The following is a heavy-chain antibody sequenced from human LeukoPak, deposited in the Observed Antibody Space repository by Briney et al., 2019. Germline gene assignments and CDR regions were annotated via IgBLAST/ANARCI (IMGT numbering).Heavy chain of an antibody. CDR1: GFTFSSHD. J-gene: IGHJ3*02. CDR2: TTSTTKI. V-gene: IGHV3-21*06. CDR3: ERVLRSYCCAFDI. Sequence: GGALRLSCAASGFTFSSHDMHWVRQAPGKGLEWVSSTTSTTKIYYADSVKGRFAISRDNAKNSLYLQMNSLRAEDTAVYYCERVLRSYCCAFDIWGQGTMVTVSS. D-gene: IGHD3-16*02.